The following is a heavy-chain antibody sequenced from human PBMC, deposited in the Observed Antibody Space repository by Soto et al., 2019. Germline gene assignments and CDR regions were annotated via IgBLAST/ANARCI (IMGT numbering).Heavy chain of an antibody. Sequence: SETLSLTCTVSGGSISGSSFYWGWIRQPPGKGLEWIGSIYFGTTYYNPSLKSRVTISVDTSKNQFSLKLSSVTAADTAVYYCARSVDIVATMRYYYYGMDVWGQGTTVTVSS. V-gene: IGHV4-39*07. CDR3: ARSVDIVATMRYYYYGMDV. CDR1: GGSISGSSFY. CDR2: IYFGTT. J-gene: IGHJ6*02. D-gene: IGHD5-12*01.